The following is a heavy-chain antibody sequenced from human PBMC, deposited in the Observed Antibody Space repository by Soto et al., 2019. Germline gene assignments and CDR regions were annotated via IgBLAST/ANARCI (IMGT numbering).Heavy chain of an antibody. Sequence: GGSLRLSCAASGFTFSDYYMSWIRQAPGKGLEWVSNIRSSGSEIYYVDSVKGRFTISRDNAKNSLYLQMNSLGAEDTAIYYCARAGSRATYFDYWGQGIQVTVSS. D-gene: IGHD6-25*01. CDR2: IRSSGSEI. V-gene: IGHV3-11*01. J-gene: IGHJ4*02. CDR3: ARAGSRATYFDY. CDR1: GFTFSDYY.